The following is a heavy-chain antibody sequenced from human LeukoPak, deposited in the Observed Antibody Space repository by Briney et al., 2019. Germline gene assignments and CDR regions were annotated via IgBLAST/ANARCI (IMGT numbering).Heavy chain of an antibody. D-gene: IGHD3-10*01. CDR2: ISSTTSYT. CDR1: GFTFSDYY. Sequence: GGSLRLSCAASGFTFSDYYMSWIRQAPGKGLEWLSYISSTTSYTDYADSVKGRFTISRDNAKNSLYIQMNSLRAEDTAVYYCARSSYTSGSSYFDYWGQGTQVTVSA. V-gene: IGHV3-11*03. J-gene: IGHJ4*02. CDR3: ARSSYTSGSSYFDY.